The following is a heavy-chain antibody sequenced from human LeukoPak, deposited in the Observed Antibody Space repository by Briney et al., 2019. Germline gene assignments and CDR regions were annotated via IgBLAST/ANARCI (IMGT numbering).Heavy chain of an antibody. J-gene: IGHJ4*02. V-gene: IGHV1-2*02. CDR1: GYTFTGYY. D-gene: IGHD4-17*01. CDR2: INPNSGGT. Sequence: ASVKVSCEASGYTFTGYYMHWVRQAPGQGLEWMGWINPNSGGTNYAQKFQGRVTMTRDTSISTAYMELSRLRSDDTAMYYCARDDYGDYGSFYWGQGTLVTVSS. CDR3: ARDDYGDYGSFY.